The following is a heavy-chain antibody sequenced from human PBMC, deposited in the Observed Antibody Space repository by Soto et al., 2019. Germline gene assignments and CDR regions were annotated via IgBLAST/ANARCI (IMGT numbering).Heavy chain of an antibody. V-gene: IGHV3-23*01. D-gene: IGHD6-19*01. CDR1: GFTFSSYA. J-gene: IGHJ4*02. Sequence: EVQLLESGGGLVQPGGSLRLSCAASGFTFSSYAMSCVRQAPGKGLEWVSAISGSGGSTYCADSVKGRFTISRDNSKNTLYLQMNSLRAEDTAVYYCAKVNIAVAGTLPFYWGQGTLVTVSS. CDR2: ISGSGGST. CDR3: AKVNIAVAGTLPFY.